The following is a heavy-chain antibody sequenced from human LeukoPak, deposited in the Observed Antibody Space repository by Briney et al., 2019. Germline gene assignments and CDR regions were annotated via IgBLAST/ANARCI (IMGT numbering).Heavy chain of an antibody. V-gene: IGHV3-74*03. Sequence: GGSLRLSCAASGFTFNTYWMYWVRQGSGKGLVWVSRISSDGSRTEYADSVEGRFTISRDNAKNTLYLQMDSLRAGDTAVYYCARGPSHSGSYFVYWGQGTLVTVSS. J-gene: IGHJ4*02. D-gene: IGHD1-26*01. CDR2: ISSDGSRT. CDR3: ARGPSHSGSYFVY. CDR1: GFTFNTYW.